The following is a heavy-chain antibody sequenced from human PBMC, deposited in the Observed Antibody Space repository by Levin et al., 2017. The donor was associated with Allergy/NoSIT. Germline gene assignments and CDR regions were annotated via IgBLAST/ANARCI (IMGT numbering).Heavy chain of an antibody. D-gene: IGHD6-6*01. V-gene: IGHV3-23*01. CDR1: GFTFSSYA. CDR3: AKERRSIAARPVSLRFDY. CDR2: ISGSGGST. J-gene: IGHJ4*02. Sequence: GASVKVSCAASGFTFSSYAMSWVRQAPGKGLEWVSAISGSGGSTYYADSVKGRFTISRDNSKNTLYLQMNSLRAEDTAVYYCAKERRSIAARPVSLRFDYWGQGTLVTVSS.